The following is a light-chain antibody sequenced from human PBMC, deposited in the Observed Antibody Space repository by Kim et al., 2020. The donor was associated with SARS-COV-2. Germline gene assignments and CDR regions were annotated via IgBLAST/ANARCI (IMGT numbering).Light chain of an antibody. V-gene: IGKV1-39*01. CDR2: AAS. J-gene: IGKJ5*01. CDR1: QSISSY. Sequence: SVGDRVTITCRASQSISSYLNWYQQKPGKAPKLLIYAASSLQSGVLSSFSGSGSATDFTLTISSLQPEDFATYYCQQSYSTPTITFGQGTRLEIK. CDR3: QQSYSTPTIT.